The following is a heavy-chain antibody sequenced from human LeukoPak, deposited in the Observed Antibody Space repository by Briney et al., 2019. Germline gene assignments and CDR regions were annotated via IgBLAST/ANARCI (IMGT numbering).Heavy chain of an antibody. Sequence: GGSLRLSCAASGFTVSSSDMTWVRQAPGKGLEWVSLLYSSGELHYGDSAKGRFTISRDNFKNTLYLQMNSLRGEDTAVYYCAIWGGYGHGIEYWGQGTLVTVSS. CDR3: AIWGGYGHGIEY. CDR1: GFTVSSSD. CDR2: LYSSGEL. J-gene: IGHJ4*02. V-gene: IGHV3-66*01. D-gene: IGHD3-16*01.